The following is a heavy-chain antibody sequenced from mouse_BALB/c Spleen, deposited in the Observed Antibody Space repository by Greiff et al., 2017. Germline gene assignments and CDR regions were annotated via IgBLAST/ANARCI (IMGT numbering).Heavy chain of an antibody. CDR2: IWGDGST. Sequence: QVQLQQSGPGLVAPSQSLSITCTVSGFSLTGYGVNWVRQPPGKGLEWLGMIWGDGSTDYNSALKSRLSISKDNSKSQVFLKMNSLQTDDTARYYCARDDGNYDLAWFAYWGQGTLVTVSA. CDR1: GFSLTGYG. J-gene: IGHJ3*01. V-gene: IGHV2-6-7*01. CDR3: ARDDGNYDLAWFAY. D-gene: IGHD2-1*01.